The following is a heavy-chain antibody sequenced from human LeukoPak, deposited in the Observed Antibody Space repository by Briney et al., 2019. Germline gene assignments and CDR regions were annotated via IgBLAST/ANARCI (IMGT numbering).Heavy chain of an antibody. D-gene: IGHD4/OR15-4a*01. V-gene: IGHV4-30-2*01. CDR3: AREDPQTKVPEGMDV. J-gene: IGHJ6*02. CDR2: IYHSGST. Sequence: SQTLSLTCAVSGGSISSGGYSWSWIRQPPGKGLEWIGYIYHSGSTYYNPSLKSRVTISVDTSKNQFSLKLNSVTAADTAVYYCAREDPQTKVPEGMDVWGQGTTVTVSS. CDR1: GGSISSGGYS.